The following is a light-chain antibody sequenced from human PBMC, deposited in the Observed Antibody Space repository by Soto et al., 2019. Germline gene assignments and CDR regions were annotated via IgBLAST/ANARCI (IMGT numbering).Light chain of an antibody. J-gene: IGKJ4*01. CDR3: HQYGISP. CDR2: GAS. CDR1: QSVSSNY. Sequence: EIVLTQSPGTLSLSPGERATLSCRASQSVSSNYLAWYQQKPGQAPRLLIYGASSRATGIPDRFSSSVSGTEFTITISRLEPEDFAVYYCHQYGISPFGGGTKVDIK. V-gene: IGKV3-20*01.